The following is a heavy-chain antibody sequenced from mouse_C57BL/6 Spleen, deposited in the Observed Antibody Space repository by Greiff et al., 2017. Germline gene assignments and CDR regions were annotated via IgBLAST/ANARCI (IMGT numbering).Heavy chain of an antibody. CDR1: GFTFTDYY. CDR2: IRNKANGYTT. CDR3: ARYAGDGGWYFDV. J-gene: IGHJ1*03. V-gene: IGHV7-3*01. D-gene: IGHD3-3*01. Sequence: EVQGVESGGGLVQPGGSLSLSCAASGFTFTDYYMSWVRQPPGKALEWLGFIRNKANGYTTEYSTSVKGLFTISRDNSQSILYLQMNDLRAEDSATYYCARYAGDGGWYFDVWGTGTTVTVSS.